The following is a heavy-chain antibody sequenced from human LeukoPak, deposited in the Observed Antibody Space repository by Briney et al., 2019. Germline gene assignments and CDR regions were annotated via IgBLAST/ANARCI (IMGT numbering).Heavy chain of an antibody. Sequence: PGGSLRLSCAASGFTFSNHAMTWVRQAPGKGLDWVSGISRSGTDTYYPDSVRGRFTISRDNSKNTLYLQMNSLRAEDTAVYYCAKDRYGSGMTTFDYWGQGILVTVSS. V-gene: IGHV3-23*01. D-gene: IGHD3-10*01. CDR1: GFTFSNHA. CDR2: ISRSGTDT. CDR3: AKDRYGSGMTTFDY. J-gene: IGHJ4*02.